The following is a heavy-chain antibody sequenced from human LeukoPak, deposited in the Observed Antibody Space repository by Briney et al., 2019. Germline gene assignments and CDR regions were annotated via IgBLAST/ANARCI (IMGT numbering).Heavy chain of an antibody. CDR1: GFTFSSYW. Sequence: PGGSLSLSCAASGFTFSSYWMSWVRQAPGKGLEWVANIKQDGSEKYYVDSVKGRFTISRDNAKNSLYLQMNSLRAEDTAVYYWARGGGLFGPPPDYGGQGTRVPVSS. J-gene: IGHJ4*02. V-gene: IGHV3-7*04. CDR2: IKQDGSEK. D-gene: IGHD3-16*01. CDR3: ARGGGLFGPPPDY.